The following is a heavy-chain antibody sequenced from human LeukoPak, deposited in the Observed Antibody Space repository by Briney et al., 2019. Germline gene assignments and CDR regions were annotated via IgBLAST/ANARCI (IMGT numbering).Heavy chain of an antibody. CDR3: ARDSTIFGVVYREVGAFDI. D-gene: IGHD3-3*01. J-gene: IGHJ3*02. CDR2: ISSDGSNK. V-gene: IGHV3-30-3*01. Sequence: RSLSLSCAASGFTFTTYSIHWVRQAPGKGLEWVAVISSDGSNKYYAHSVKGRFTVSRGNSKNTLYLQTNSLRAEDTAVYYCARDSTIFGVVYREVGAFDIWGQGTMVTVSS. CDR1: GFTFTTYS.